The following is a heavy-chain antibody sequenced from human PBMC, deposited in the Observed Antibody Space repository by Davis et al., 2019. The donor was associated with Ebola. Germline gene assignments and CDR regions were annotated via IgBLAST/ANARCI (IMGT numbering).Heavy chain of an antibody. CDR3: ARDIYYSRATWFDS. CDR1: GYTFTTSA. V-gene: IGHV1-18*04. J-gene: IGHJ5*01. Sequence: GESLKISCKASGYTFTTSAVSWVRQAPGQGLEWMGWISGYSGDTKYAQNLQGRVTMTTDTSTSTAYMELMSLRSDDTAVYYCARDIYYSRATWFDSWGQGTLVTVSS. CDR2: ISGYSGDT. D-gene: IGHD3-22*01.